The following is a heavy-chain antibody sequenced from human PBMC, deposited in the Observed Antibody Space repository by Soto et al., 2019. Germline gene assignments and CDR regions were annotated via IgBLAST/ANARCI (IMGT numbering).Heavy chain of an antibody. V-gene: IGHV3-23*01. Sequence: EVQLLESGGGLVQPGGSLRLSCAASGFTFNNDAMNWVLQAPGKGLECVSSISGSGGSTYYADSVKGRFTISRDNSKNTLYLQMNRRRAEDTALDYCAKRALGSSSWYDFDYWGQGTLVTVSS. CDR3: AKRALGSSSWYDFDY. J-gene: IGHJ4*02. D-gene: IGHD6-13*01. CDR1: GFTFNNDA. CDR2: ISGSGGST.